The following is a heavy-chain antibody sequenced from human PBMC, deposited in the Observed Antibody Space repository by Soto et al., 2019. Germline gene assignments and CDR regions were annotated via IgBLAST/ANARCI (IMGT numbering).Heavy chain of an antibody. J-gene: IGHJ4*02. CDR3: ARGLREVDY. CDR2: IKQDGSEK. CDR1: GFTVTSYW. Sequence: GGSLRLSCAASGFTVTSYWMSWVRQAPGKGLEWVANIKQDGSEKYYVDSVKGRFTISRDNAKNSLYLQMNSLRAEDTAVYYCARGLREVDYWGQGTLVTVSS. V-gene: IGHV3-7*01.